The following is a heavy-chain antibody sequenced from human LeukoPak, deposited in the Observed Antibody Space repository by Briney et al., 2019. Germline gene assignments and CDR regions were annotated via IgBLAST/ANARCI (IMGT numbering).Heavy chain of an antibody. CDR3: ASPYDFWSGRDDFDI. J-gene: IGHJ3*02. V-gene: IGHV1-69*02. Sequence: GASVKVSCKASGGTFSSYTISWVRQAPGQGLEWMGRIIPILGIANYAQKFQGRVTITADKSTSTAYMELSSLRSEDTAVYYCASPYDFWSGRDDFDIWGQGTMVTVSS. CDR2: IIPILGIA. CDR1: GGTFSSYT. D-gene: IGHD3-3*01.